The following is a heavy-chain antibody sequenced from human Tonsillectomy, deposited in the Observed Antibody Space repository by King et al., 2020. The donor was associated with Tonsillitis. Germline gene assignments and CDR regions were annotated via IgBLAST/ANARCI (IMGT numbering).Heavy chain of an antibody. Sequence: QLVQSGGGVVQPGGSLRLSCASSGFVFRSYGMHWVRQAPGKGLEWVAVVSYDATRENYGDSVKGRFIISRDNSKNTLYLQMNSLRAEDTAVYYCARERLYSSDWGIDYWGQGSLVTVSS. J-gene: IGHJ4*02. CDR3: ARERLYSSDWGIDY. CDR2: VSYDATRE. V-gene: IGHV3-33*05. CDR1: GFVFRSYG. D-gene: IGHD6-19*01.